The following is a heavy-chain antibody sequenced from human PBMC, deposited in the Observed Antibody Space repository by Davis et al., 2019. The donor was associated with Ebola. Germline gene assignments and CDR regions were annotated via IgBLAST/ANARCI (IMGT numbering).Heavy chain of an antibody. Sequence: SETLSLTCTVSGGSISSYYWSWIRQPPGKGLEWIGYIYYSGSTYYNPSLKSRVTISVDTSKNQFSLKLSSVTAADTAVYYCARIPPLGYWGQGTLVTVSS. V-gene: IGHV4-59*04. J-gene: IGHJ4*02. CDR1: GGSISSYY. CDR2: IYYSGST. D-gene: IGHD2/OR15-2a*01. CDR3: ARIPPLGY.